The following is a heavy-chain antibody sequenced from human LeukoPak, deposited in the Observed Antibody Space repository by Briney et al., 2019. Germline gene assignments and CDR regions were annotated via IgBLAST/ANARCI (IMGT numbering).Heavy chain of an antibody. CDR3: AKDLDSAAFDI. CDR2: IRTNTGSP. Sequence: GASVKVSCKASGYTFTTYAINWVRQAPGQGLEYMGWIRTNTGSPTYAQGFTGRSVFPLDTSVNTAYLQISSLKAEDTAVYYCAKDLDSAAFDIWGQGTMVTVSS. J-gene: IGHJ3*02. CDR1: GYTFTTYA. V-gene: IGHV7-4-1*02. D-gene: IGHD2-15*01.